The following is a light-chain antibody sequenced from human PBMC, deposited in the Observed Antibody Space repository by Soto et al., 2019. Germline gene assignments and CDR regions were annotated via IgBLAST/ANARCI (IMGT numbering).Light chain of an antibody. CDR2: GAS. Sequence: DIQMTQSPSSLSASVVDRVTMTCRASESISTYLNWYQQKLGKAPKLLIFGASSLQSGVPSRFSGRGSGTEFTLTISSLQADDFATYYCQQYHTDWTFGQGTKVDNK. J-gene: IGKJ1*01. CDR1: ESISTY. V-gene: IGKV1-39*01. CDR3: QQYHTDWT.